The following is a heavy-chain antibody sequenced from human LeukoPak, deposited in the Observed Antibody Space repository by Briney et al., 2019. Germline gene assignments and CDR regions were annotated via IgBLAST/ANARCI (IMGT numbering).Heavy chain of an antibody. D-gene: IGHD4-17*01. CDR1: GFTFRSYA. CDR3: AKGGHDYGSRFEY. V-gene: IGHV3-23*01. J-gene: IGHJ4*02. Sequence: GGSLRLSCAASGFTFRSYAMSWVRQAPGKGLEWVSAISVSGESTYYADPLKGRFTISRDNSKNTLYLQMNSLRVEDTALYHCAKGGHDYGSRFEYWGQGTLVTVSS. CDR2: ISVSGEST.